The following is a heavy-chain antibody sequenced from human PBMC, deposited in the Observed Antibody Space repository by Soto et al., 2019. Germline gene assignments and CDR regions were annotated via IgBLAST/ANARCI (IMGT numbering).Heavy chain of an antibody. CDR3: ARDPIGDYSFHGQLDY. D-gene: IGHD4-17*01. CDR2: ISAYNGNT. Sequence: ASVKVSCKASGYTFTSYGISWVRQAPGQGLEWMGWISAYNGNTNYAQKLQGRVTMTTDTSTSTAYMELRSLRSDDTAVYYCARDPIGDYSFHGQLDYWGQGTLVTVSS. V-gene: IGHV1-18*01. J-gene: IGHJ4*02. CDR1: GYTFTSYG.